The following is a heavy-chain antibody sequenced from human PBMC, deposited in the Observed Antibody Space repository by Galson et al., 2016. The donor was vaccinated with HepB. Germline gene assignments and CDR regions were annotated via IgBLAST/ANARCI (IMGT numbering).Heavy chain of an antibody. Sequence: CAISGDSVSSNSAAWNWIRQSPSRGLEWLGRTYYRSKWYTDYAVSVKSRITVNPDTSKNQFSLQLNSVTPEDTAVYYCARDPPVSNSIFEMWGQGTMVTVSS. V-gene: IGHV6-1*01. CDR2: TYYRSKWYT. CDR3: ARDPPVSNSIFEM. J-gene: IGHJ3*02. CDR1: GDSVSSNSAA. D-gene: IGHD4-23*01.